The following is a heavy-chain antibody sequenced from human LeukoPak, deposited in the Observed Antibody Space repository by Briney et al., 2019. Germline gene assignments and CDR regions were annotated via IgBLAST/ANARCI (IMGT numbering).Heavy chain of an antibody. V-gene: IGHV3-23*01. CDR2: IVNDGGST. D-gene: IGHD3-22*01. J-gene: IGHJ4*02. Sequence: GGSLRLSCAASGFTFSSYGMSWVRQAPGKGLEWVSSIVNDGGSTFYADSVKGRFTISRDNAKNSLYLQMNSLRAEDTALYYCAKDSRDDNYYDSSGYFDYWGQGTLVTVSS. CDR3: AKDSRDDNYYDSSGYFDY. CDR1: GFTFSSYG.